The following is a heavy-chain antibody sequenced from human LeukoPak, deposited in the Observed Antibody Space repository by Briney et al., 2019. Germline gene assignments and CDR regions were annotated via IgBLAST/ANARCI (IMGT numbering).Heavy chain of an antibody. D-gene: IGHD3-10*01. CDR3: ARGAMFRGYDY. V-gene: IGHV4-30-2*01. J-gene: IGHJ4*02. Sequence: SETLSLTCAVSGGSISSGDYSWSWIRQPPGKGLQWIGYIYQSGNAYYNTSLKSRVTISADESKNQFSLGLNSVTAADTAVYYCARGAMFRGYDYWGQGTLVTVSS. CDR1: GGSISSGDYS. CDR2: IYQSGNA.